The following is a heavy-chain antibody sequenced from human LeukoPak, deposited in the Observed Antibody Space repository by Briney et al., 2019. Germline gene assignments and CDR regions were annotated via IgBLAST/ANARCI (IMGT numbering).Heavy chain of an antibody. CDR1: GGTFSSYV. V-gene: IGHV1-69*05. Sequence: ASVKVSCKASGGTFSSYVISWVRQAPGQGLEWMGGIIPIFGTANYAQKFQGRVTITTDESTSTAYMELSSLRSEDTAVYYCARGTGGSGSYSRYYYYYNMDVWGKGTTVTVSS. CDR2: IIPIFGTA. D-gene: IGHD3-10*01. J-gene: IGHJ6*03. CDR3: ARGTGGSGSYSRYYYYYNMDV.